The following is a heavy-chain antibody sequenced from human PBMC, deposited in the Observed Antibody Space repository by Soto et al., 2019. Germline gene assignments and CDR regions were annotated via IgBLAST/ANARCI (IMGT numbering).Heavy chain of an antibody. CDR1: GFTFSSYA. D-gene: IGHD3-10*01. CDR2: ISGSGGST. Sequence: EVQLLESGGGLVQPGGSLRLSCAASGFTFSSYAMSWVRQAPGKGLEWVSAISGSGGSTYYADSVKGRFTISRDNSKNALYLQMNSLRAEGTAVYYCANLLLGPTNNWFDPWGQGTLVTVSS. CDR3: ANLLLGPTNNWFDP. J-gene: IGHJ5*02. V-gene: IGHV3-23*01.